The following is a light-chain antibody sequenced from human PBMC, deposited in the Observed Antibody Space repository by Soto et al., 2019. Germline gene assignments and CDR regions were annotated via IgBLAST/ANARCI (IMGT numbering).Light chain of an antibody. CDR1: NSNLGAGYD. CDR2: GNR. Sequence: QSVLTQPPSVSGAPGQRVTISCTGNNSNLGAGYDVHWYQQLPGAAPKLVVFGNRNRPSGVPERFSGSKSGTSASLTITGLQAEDEADYYCQAYDYSLTAFVFGGGTKLTVL. CDR3: QAYDYSLTAFV. V-gene: IGLV1-40*01. J-gene: IGLJ3*02.